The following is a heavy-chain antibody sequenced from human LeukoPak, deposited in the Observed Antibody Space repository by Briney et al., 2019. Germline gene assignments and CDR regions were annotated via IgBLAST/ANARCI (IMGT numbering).Heavy chain of an antibody. CDR1: GYTFTRNT. CDR3: VTNFDSSGYFGY. CDR2: VNTNTGNP. D-gene: IGHD3-22*01. Sequence: ASVKVSCKASGYTFTRNTINWVRQAPGQGLEWMGWVNTNTGNPTYAQGFTGRFVFSSDTSVSTAYLQIGSLKAEDTAVYYCVTNFDSSGYFGYWGQRTLVTVSS. V-gene: IGHV7-4-1*01. J-gene: IGHJ4*02.